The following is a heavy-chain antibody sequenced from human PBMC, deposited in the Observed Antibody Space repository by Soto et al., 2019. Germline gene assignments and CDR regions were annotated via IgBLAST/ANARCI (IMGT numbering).Heavy chain of an antibody. V-gene: IGHV3-23*01. CDR1: GFTFSTYA. Sequence: EVQLLESGGGLVQPGGSLRLSCAASGFTFSTYAMSWVRQAPRKGLEWVSAISGNGGDYTYYADSVKGRFTISRDNYNNTLYLQMNSLRAEDTDVYYCVPLCRYCSTTTPSWGQGTLVTVSS. CDR3: VPLCRYCSTTTPS. CDR2: ISGNGGDYT. J-gene: IGHJ4*02. D-gene: IGHD2-2*01.